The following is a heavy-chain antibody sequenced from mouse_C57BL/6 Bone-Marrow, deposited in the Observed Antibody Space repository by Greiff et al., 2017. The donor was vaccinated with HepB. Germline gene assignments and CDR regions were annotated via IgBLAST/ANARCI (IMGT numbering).Heavy chain of an antibody. CDR1: GYTFTSYW. CDR2: IYPGSGST. CDR3: ARYYAMDY. V-gene: IGHV1-55*01. J-gene: IGHJ4*01. Sequence: QVQLQQPGAELVKPGASVKMSCKASGYTFTSYWITWVKQRPGQGLEWIGDIYPGSGSTNYNGKFKGKATLTADKSSSTAYMQLSSLTSEDSAVYFCARYYAMDYWGQGTSVTVSS.